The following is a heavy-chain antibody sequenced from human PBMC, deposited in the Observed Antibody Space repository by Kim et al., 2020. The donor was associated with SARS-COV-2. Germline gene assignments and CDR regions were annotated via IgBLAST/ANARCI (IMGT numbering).Heavy chain of an antibody. V-gene: IGHV3-30*18. CDR2: ISYDGSNK. CDR1: GFTFSSYG. Sequence: GGSLRLSCAASGFTFSSYGMHWVRQAPGKGLEWVAVISYDGSNKYYADSVKGRFTISRDNSKNTLYLQMNSLRAEDTAVYYCAKDHDFWSGYYDGDYYYGMDVWGQGTTVTVSS. CDR3: AKDHDFWSGYYDGDYYYGMDV. D-gene: IGHD3-3*01. J-gene: IGHJ6*02.